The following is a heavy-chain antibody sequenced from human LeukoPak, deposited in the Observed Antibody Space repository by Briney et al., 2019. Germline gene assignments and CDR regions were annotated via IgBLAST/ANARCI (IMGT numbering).Heavy chain of an antibody. D-gene: IGHD6-19*01. Sequence: PSETLSLTCAVYGGSFSDYFWTWVRQSPGKGLEWIAEIYRGNTNYNPSLKSRVTISVDTSKNQFSLKLSSVTAADTAVYYCARDVGAVAGGGNDAFDIWGQGTMVTVSS. J-gene: IGHJ3*02. CDR3: ARDVGAVAGGGNDAFDI. V-gene: IGHV4-34*01. CDR2: IYRGNT. CDR1: GGSFSDYF.